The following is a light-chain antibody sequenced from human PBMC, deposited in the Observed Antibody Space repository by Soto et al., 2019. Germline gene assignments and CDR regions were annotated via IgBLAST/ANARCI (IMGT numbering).Light chain of an antibody. Sequence: QSALTQPASVSGSPVQSITISCTGTGSDIGSYNYVSWNQHHPGKVPKFIIYDVTNRPSGVSDRFSGSKSGNTASLTISGLQAEDEADYYCNSYTSASTYVFGTGTKSPS. CDR2: DVT. V-gene: IGLV2-14*03. CDR1: GSDIGSYNY. J-gene: IGLJ1*01. CDR3: NSYTSASTYV.